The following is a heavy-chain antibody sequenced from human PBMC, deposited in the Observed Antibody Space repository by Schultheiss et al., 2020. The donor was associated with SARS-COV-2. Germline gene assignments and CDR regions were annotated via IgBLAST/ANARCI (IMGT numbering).Heavy chain of an antibody. V-gene: IGHV1-69*13. CDR3: ARDKLVAGYYDSSGYSPSFDY. Sequence: SVKVSCKASGGTFSSYAISWVRQAPGQGLEWMGGFDPEDGETIYAQKFQGRVTITADESTSTAYMELSSLRSDDTAVYYCARDKLVAGYYDSSGYSPSFDYWGQGTLVTVSS. CDR1: GGTFSSYA. D-gene: IGHD3-22*01. J-gene: IGHJ4*02. CDR2: FDPEDGET.